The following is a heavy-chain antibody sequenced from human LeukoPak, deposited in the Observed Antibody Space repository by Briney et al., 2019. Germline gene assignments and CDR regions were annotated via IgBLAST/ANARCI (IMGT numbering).Heavy chain of an antibody. D-gene: IGHD2-2*01. V-gene: IGHV3-23*01. CDR1: GFTFSNYA. CDR3: AKGVIPAVDY. CDR2: ISGSGGST. Sequence: PGGSLRLSCAASGFTFSNYAISWVRQAPGKGLEWVSGISGSGGSTYYADSVKGRFTISRDNSKNTLYLQMNSLRAEDTAVYYCAKGVIPAVDYWGQGTLVTVSS. J-gene: IGHJ4*02.